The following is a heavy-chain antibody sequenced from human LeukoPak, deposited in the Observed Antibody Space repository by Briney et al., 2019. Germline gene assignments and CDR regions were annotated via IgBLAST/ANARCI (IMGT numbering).Heavy chain of an antibody. V-gene: IGHV4-61*01. CDR2: IYYSGST. Sequence: PSETLSLTCTVSGGSVSSGSYYWSWIRQPPGKGLEWIGYIYYSGSTSYNPSLKSRVTISVDTSKNQFSLKLSSVTAADTAVYYCARFNSGYDRSFDYWGQGTLVTVSS. CDR3: ARFNSGYDRSFDY. J-gene: IGHJ4*02. D-gene: IGHD5-12*01. CDR1: GGSVSSGSYY.